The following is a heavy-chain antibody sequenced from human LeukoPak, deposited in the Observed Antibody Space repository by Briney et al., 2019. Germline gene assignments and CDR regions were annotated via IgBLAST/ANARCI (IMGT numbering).Heavy chain of an antibody. CDR3: AKDSSSSWYGGAFAY. J-gene: IGHJ4*02. V-gene: IGHV3-9*01. Sequence: GRSLRLSCAASGFTFDDYAMHWVRQAPGKGLEWVSGISWNSGSIGYADSVKGRFTISRDNAKNSLYLQMNSLRAEDTALYYCAKDSSSSWYGGAFAYWGQGTLVTVSS. D-gene: IGHD6-13*01. CDR2: ISWNSGSI. CDR1: GFTFDDYA.